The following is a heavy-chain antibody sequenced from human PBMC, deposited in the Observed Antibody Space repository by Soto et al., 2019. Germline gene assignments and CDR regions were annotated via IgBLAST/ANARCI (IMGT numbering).Heavy chain of an antibody. CDR1: GFPFSSYA. J-gene: IGHJ6*02. Sequence: GGSLSLSCAASGFPFSSYAMSWVRQAPGKGLEWVSAISGSGGSTYYADSVKGRFTISRDNSKNTLYLQMNSLRAEDTAVYYCAKWISSSSSYYYGMDVWGQGTTVTVS. D-gene: IGHD6-6*01. CDR3: AKWISSSSSYYYGMDV. V-gene: IGHV3-23*01. CDR2: ISGSGGST.